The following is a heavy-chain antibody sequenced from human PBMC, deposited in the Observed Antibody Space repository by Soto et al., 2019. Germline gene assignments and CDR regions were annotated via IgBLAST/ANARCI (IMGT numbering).Heavy chain of an antibody. CDR3: ARGWFGPDV. CDR1: GFTLSVGS. Sequence: EVQLVESGGGLVKPGGSRRLSWAPFGFTLSVGSMNWVRQAPGKGLVWVSGIDNAGTDSTYADSVKGRFTSSRDNAKNMLYLQMNSLRVEDTAVYYCARGWFGPDVWGKGTTVTVSS. D-gene: IGHD3-10*01. V-gene: IGHV3-74*01. CDR2: IDNAGTDS. J-gene: IGHJ6*04.